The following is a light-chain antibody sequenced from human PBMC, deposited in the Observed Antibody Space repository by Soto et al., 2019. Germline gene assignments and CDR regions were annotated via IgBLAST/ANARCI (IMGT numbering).Light chain of an antibody. CDR1: QSVSGSH. J-gene: IGKJ4*01. Sequence: IVLTQSPGTLSLSPGERATLSCRASQSVSGSHLAWYQQKPGQAPRLLLYGASTRATGIPDRFSGSGSGTDFTLTSSRVEPEAFAVFYCQHYGSSPLTFGGGTTVEIK. CDR3: QHYGSSPLT. CDR2: GAS. V-gene: IGKV3-20*01.